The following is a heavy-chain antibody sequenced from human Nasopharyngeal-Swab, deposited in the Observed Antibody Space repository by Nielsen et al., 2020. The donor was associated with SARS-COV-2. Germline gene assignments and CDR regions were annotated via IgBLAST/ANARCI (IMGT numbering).Heavy chain of an antibody. CDR3: ARGPVVAYCGGDCYSEVILPGFDY. CDR1: GGSFSGYY. D-gene: IGHD2-21*02. V-gene: IGHV4-34*01. J-gene: IGHJ4*02. CDR2: INHSGST. Sequence: LRLSCAVYGGSFSGYYWSWIRQPPGKGLEWIGEINHSGSTNYNPSLKSRVTISVDTSKNQFSLKLSSVTAADTALYYCARGPVVAYCGGDCYSEVILPGFDYWGQGTLVTVSS.